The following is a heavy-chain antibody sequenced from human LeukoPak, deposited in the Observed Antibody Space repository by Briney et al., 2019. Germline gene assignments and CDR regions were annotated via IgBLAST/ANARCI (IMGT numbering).Heavy chain of an antibody. D-gene: IGHD3-22*01. CDR1: GDSINSLDL. CDR3: AGLVGRYSSGLYYYYFDY. Sequence: SGTLSLTCTVSGDSINSLDLWSWVRQPPGKGLEWIGEMYLSGTTHSNPSVKSRVTISIDKSKNQFFLNLSSVTAADTAVYYCAGLVGRYSSGLYYYYFDYWGQGTLVAVSS. J-gene: IGHJ4*02. CDR2: MYLSGTT. V-gene: IGHV4-4*02.